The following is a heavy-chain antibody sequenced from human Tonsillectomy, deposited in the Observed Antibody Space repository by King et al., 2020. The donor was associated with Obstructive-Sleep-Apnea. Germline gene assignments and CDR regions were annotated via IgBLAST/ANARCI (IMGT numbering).Heavy chain of an antibody. D-gene: IGHD6-13*01. CDR2: ISYDGSRK. Sequence: VQLVESGGGVVQPGRSLRLSCVASGFTFSSYGMHWVRQAPGKGLEWVAVISYDGSRKYYADSVKGRFTISRDNSKNTLYLQMNSLRPEDTAVFYCAKEMVAAAATGGMDVWGQGTTVTVSS. CDR1: GFTFSSYG. CDR3: AKEMVAAAATGGMDV. J-gene: IGHJ6*02. V-gene: IGHV3-30*18.